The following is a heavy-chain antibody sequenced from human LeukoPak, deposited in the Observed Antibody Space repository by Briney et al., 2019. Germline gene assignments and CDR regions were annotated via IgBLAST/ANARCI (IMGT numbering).Heavy chain of an antibody. V-gene: IGHV4-4*02. J-gene: IGHJ4*02. CDR1: GGSISSSNW. CDR3: ASFYSSSWYYFDY. D-gene: IGHD6-13*01. Sequence: SGTLSLTCAVSGGSISSSNWWSWVLQPPGKGLEWIVEIYHSGSTNYNPSLKSRVTISVDKSKNQFSLKLSSVTAADTAVYYCASFYSSSWYYFDYWGQGTLVTVSS. CDR2: IYHSGST.